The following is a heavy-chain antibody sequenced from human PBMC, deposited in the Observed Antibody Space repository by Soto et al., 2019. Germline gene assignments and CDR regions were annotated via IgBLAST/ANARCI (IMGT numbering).Heavy chain of an antibody. CDR2: ISYDGGNE. J-gene: IGHJ4*02. V-gene: IGHV3-30*18. CDR3: AKGGWPRDPFDY. D-gene: IGHD5-12*01. CDR1: GFTFSSYG. Sequence: GGSLRLSCAASGFTFSSYGMHWVRQAPGKGLEWVAFISYDGGNEYYAVSVKGRFTISRDNFKDTLYLQMNSLRAEDTAVYYCAKGGWPRDPFDYWGQGTLVTVSS.